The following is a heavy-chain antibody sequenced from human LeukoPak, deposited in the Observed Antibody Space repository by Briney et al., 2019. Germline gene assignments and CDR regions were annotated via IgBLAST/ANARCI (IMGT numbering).Heavy chain of an antibody. J-gene: IGHJ3*02. D-gene: IGHD1-26*01. CDR3: ARXFGMVGATNAFDI. V-gene: IGHV3-74*01. CDR1: GFXXXXXX. Sequence: GRSPRLSCAASGFXXXXXXXXXVXXXPGXXXVXVXXXFXXGXSTTYADSVXGRFTISRDNAKNTLYLQMNSLRAEDTAVYYCARXFGMVGATNAFDIWGQGTMVTVSS. CDR2: XFXXGXST.